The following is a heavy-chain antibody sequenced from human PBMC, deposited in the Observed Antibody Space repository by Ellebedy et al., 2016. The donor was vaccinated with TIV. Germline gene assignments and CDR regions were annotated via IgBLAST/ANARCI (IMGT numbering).Heavy chain of an antibody. CDR3: AKGFPSTYNGDFRAADL. V-gene: IGHV3-21*06. J-gene: IGHJ5*02. CDR2: ISSSSSFL. CDR1: GFTFSNYN. D-gene: IGHD4-17*01. Sequence: GESLKISCAASGFTFSNYNMIWVRQALGKGLEWVSSISSSSSFLYYADSVTGRFTIARDNAKTSLYLQMNSLRVEDTAVYSCAKGFPSTYNGDFRAADLWGQGTLVTVSS.